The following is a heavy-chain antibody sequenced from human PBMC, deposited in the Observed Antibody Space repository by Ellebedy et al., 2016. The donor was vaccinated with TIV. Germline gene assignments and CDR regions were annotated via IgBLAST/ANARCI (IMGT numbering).Heavy chain of an antibody. CDR2: IKQDGSEK. J-gene: IGHJ4*02. CDR1: GFTFSSYW. CDR3: ATDRGAYSGYGQPLDY. Sequence: GESLKISCAASGFTFSSYWMSWVRQAPGEGLEWVANIKQDGSEKFYVDSVKGRFTISRDNAKSSLSLQMNSLRSEDTAVYDCATDRGAYSGYGQPLDYWGQGTLVTVSS. V-gene: IGHV3-7*01. D-gene: IGHD5-12*01.